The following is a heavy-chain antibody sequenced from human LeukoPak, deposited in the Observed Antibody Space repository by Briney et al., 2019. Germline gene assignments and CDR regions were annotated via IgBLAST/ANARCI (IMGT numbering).Heavy chain of an antibody. CDR3: ARTPAYSSSWYGNYYYYGMDV. CDR1: GGSISSYY. Sequence: PSETLSLTCTVSGGSISSYYWSWIRQPPGKGLEWIGYIYYSGSTNYNPSLKSRVTISVDTSKNQFSLKLSSVTAADTAVYYCARTPAYSSSWYGNYYYYGMDVWGQGTTVTVPS. J-gene: IGHJ6*02. D-gene: IGHD6-13*01. V-gene: IGHV4-59*01. CDR2: IYYSGST.